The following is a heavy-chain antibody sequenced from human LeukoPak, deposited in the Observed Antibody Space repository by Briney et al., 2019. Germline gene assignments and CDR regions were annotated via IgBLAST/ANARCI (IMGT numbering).Heavy chain of an antibody. CDR2: IYYSGST. V-gene: IGHV4-30-4*01. CDR1: GGSISSGDYY. D-gene: IGHD3-10*01. Sequence: PSETLSLTCTVSGGSISSGDYYWSWIRQPPGKGLEWIGYIYYSGSTYYNPSLKSRVTISVDTSKNQFSLKLSSVTAADTAVYYCARVPAVYYYFDYWGQGTLVTVSS. J-gene: IGHJ4*02. CDR3: ARVPAVYYYFDY.